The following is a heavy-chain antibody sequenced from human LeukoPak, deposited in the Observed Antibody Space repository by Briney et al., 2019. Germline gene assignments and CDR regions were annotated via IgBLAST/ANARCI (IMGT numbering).Heavy chain of an antibody. D-gene: IGHD4-17*01. J-gene: IGHJ4*02. V-gene: IGHV4-4*02. CDR2: IYHGGRT. CDR1: GDSIISVNW. Sequence: SETLSLTCAVSGDSIISVNWWNWVRQSPGKGLEWVGEIYHGGRTNYNPSLKSRGTVSLDKSKNQFYLRLNSVTAADTAVYYCARRSTLLSTVTMGFHYWGQGILVTVSP. CDR3: ARRSTLLSTVTMGFHY.